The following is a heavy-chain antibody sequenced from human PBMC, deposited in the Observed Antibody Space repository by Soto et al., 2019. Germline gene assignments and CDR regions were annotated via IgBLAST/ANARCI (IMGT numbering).Heavy chain of an antibody. V-gene: IGHV1-46*01. CDR3: ARDIFSFWSGPSFFLV. CDR1: GYSFTSYY. CDR2: INPSGGST. Sequence: GASVKVSCKASGYSFTSYYMHWVRQAPGQGLEWMGIINPSGGSTSYAQKFQGRVTMTRDTSTSTVYMELSSLRSEDTAVYYCARDIFSFWSGPSFFLVWGQGTLVTVAS. J-gene: IGHJ4*02. D-gene: IGHD3-3*01.